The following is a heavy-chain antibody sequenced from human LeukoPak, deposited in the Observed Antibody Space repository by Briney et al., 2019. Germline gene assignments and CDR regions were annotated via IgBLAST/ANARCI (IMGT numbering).Heavy chain of an antibody. Sequence: SETLSLTCTVSSGSISSYYWSWIRQPPGKGLEWIGYIYYSGSTKYNPSLKSRVTISVDTSKNQFSLKLSSVTAADTAVYYCANIQRYCSGGSCYSSAFDIWGQGTMVTVSS. J-gene: IGHJ3*02. D-gene: IGHD2-15*01. CDR2: IYYSGST. CDR1: SGSISSYY. V-gene: IGHV4-59*12. CDR3: ANIQRYCSGGSCYSSAFDI.